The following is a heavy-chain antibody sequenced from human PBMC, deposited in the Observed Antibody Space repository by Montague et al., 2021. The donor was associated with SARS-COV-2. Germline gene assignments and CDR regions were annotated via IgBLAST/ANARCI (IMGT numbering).Heavy chain of an antibody. Sequence: SETLSLTCTVSGDSISSFYWNWIRQPAGKGLEWIGRIYASGGTNYDPSLKSRVTMSVDTSKNQFSLKLISVTAADTAVYYCGRGVVAATPVVDYWGRGTLVTVSS. D-gene: IGHD2-15*01. V-gene: IGHV4-4*07. CDR3: GRGVVAATPVVDY. J-gene: IGHJ4*02. CDR1: GDSISSFY. CDR2: IYASGGT.